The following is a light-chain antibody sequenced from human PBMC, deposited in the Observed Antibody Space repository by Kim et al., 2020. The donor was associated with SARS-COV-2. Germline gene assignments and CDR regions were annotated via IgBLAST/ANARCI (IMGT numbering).Light chain of an antibody. CDR2: DAS. Sequence: EIVMTQSPATLSVSPGERATLSCRASQSVTSKLAWYQQKPGQAPRLLIYDASSRAPGVPARFSGSGSGTEFTLSISSLQSEDFAVYYCQQYNNWPPITFGQGTRLEIK. CDR1: QSVTSK. J-gene: IGKJ5*01. CDR3: QQYNNWPPIT. V-gene: IGKV3-15*01.